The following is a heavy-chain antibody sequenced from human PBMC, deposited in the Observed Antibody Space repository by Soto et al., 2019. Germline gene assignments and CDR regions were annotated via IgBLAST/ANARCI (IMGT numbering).Heavy chain of an antibody. V-gene: IGHV4-59*01. D-gene: IGHD3-3*01. CDR3: ARVPTLRFQNWFDP. J-gene: IGHJ5*02. Sequence: SETLSLTCTVSGGSISSYYWSWIRQPPGKGLEWIGYIYYSGSTNYNPSLKSRVTISVDTSKNQFSLKLSSVTAADTAVYYCARVPTLRFQNWFDPWGQGTLVTVSS. CDR2: IYYSGST. CDR1: GGSISSYY.